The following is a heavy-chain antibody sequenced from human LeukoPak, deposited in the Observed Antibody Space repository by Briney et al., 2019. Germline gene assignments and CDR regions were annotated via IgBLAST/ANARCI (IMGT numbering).Heavy chain of an antibody. CDR1: GGSFSGYY. CDR2: INHSGST. J-gene: IGHJ5*02. Sequence: SETLSLTCAVYGGSFSGYYWSWIRQPPGKGLEWIGEINHSGSTNYNPSLKSRVTISVDTSKNQFSLKLSSVTAADTAVYYCARLLYYYDSSGYNNWFDPWGQGTLVTVSS. V-gene: IGHV4-34*01. CDR3: ARLLYYYDSSGYNNWFDP. D-gene: IGHD3-22*01.